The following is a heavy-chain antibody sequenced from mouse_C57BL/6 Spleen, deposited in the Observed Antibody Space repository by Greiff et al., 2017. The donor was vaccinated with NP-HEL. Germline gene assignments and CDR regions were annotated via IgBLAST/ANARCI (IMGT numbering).Heavy chain of an antibody. CDR3: ARYGCYWAMDY. CDR2: IRNKANGYTT. Sequence: EVKVVESGGGLVQPGGSLSLSCAASGFTFTDYYMSWVRQPPGPALEWLGFIRNKANGYTTAYSASVKGRFTISSDNSQSILYLQLNALRAEDSATYYCARYGCYWAMDYWGQGPSVTVSS. J-gene: IGHJ4*01. CDR1: GFTFTDYY. V-gene: IGHV7-3*01.